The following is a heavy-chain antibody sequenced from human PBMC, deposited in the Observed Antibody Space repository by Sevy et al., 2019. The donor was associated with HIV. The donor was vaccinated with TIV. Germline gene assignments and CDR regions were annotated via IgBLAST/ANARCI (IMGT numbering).Heavy chain of an antibody. Sequence: ASVKVSCEASGGTFSSYAISWVRQAPGQGLEWMGGIIPIFGTANYAQKFQGRVTITADESTSTAYMELSSLRSEDTAVYYCARDDCSGGSCYYLKYYYYGMDVWGQGTTVTVSS. D-gene: IGHD2-15*01. V-gene: IGHV1-69*13. CDR2: IIPIFGTA. J-gene: IGHJ6*02. CDR1: GGTFSSYA. CDR3: ARDDCSGGSCYYLKYYYYGMDV.